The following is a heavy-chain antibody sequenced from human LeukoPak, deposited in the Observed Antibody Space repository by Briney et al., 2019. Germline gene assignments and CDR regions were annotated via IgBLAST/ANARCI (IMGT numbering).Heavy chain of an antibody. Sequence: PSETLSLTCAVYGGSFSGYYWRWIRPPPGKGLEWIGEINHSGSTNYNPSLKSRVTISVDTSKNRFSLKLSSVTAADTAVYYCARGGGTGYGYRSDGSGWFDPWGQGTLVTVSS. J-gene: IGHJ5*02. CDR1: GGSFSGYY. CDR2: INHSGST. V-gene: IGHV4-34*01. D-gene: IGHD5-18*01. CDR3: ARGGGTGYGYRSDGSGWFDP.